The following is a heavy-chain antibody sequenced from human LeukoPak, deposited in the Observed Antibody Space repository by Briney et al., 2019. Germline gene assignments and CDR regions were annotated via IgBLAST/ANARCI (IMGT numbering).Heavy chain of an antibody. Sequence: SETLSLTCTVSGGSISSSSYYWGWIRQPPGKGLEWIGSIYYSGSTYYNPSLKSRVTISVDTSKNQFSLKLSSVTAADTAVYYCASRRDGYNYWGQGTLVTVSS. CDR3: ASRRDGYNY. D-gene: IGHD5-24*01. CDR1: GGSISSSSYY. V-gene: IGHV4-39*07. J-gene: IGHJ4*02. CDR2: IYYSGST.